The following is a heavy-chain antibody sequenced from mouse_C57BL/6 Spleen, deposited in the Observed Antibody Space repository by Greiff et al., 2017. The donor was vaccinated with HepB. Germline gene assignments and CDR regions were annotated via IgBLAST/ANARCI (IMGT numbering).Heavy chain of an antibody. D-gene: IGHD3-2*02. CDR3: ARDSSGYFYAMDY. Sequence: LVESGAELARPGASVKMSCKASGYTFTSYTMHWVKQRPGQGLEWIGYINPSSGYTKYNQKFKDKATLTADKSSSTAYMQLSSLTSEDSAVYYCARDSSGYFYAMDYWGQGTSVTVSS. CDR1: GYTFTSYT. V-gene: IGHV1-4*01. J-gene: IGHJ4*01. CDR2: INPSSGYT.